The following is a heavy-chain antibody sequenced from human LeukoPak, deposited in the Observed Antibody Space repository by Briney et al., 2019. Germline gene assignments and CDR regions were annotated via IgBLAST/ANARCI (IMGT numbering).Heavy chain of an antibody. V-gene: IGHV4-31*03. J-gene: IGHJ6*02. Sequence: SETLSLTCTVSGGSISSGGYYWSWIRQHPGKGLEWIGYIYYSGSTYYNPSLKSRVTISVDTSKNQFSLKLSSVTAADTAVYYCARVRYCSGGSCYFGGMDVWGQGTTVTVSS. CDR2: IYYSGST. CDR1: GGSISSGGYY. D-gene: IGHD2-15*01. CDR3: ARVRYCSGGSCYFGGMDV.